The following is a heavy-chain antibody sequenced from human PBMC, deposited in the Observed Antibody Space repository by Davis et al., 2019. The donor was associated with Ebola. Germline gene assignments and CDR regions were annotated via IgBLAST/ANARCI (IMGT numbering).Heavy chain of an antibody. CDR3: ARTSIVGTTTTASDI. D-gene: IGHD1-26*01. Sequence: ASVKVSCKASGYTFTSYVLHWVRQAPGQGLEWMGWISAYNGNTNYAQKVQGRVTMTTDTSTGTAYLDLRSLRSDDTAVYFCARTSIVGTTTTASDIWGQGTLVTVSS. CDR1: GYTFTSYV. CDR2: ISAYNGNT. V-gene: IGHV1-18*01. J-gene: IGHJ3*02.